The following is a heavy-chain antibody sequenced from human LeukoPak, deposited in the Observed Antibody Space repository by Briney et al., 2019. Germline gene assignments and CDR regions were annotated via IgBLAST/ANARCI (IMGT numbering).Heavy chain of an antibody. V-gene: IGHV1-69*13. D-gene: IGHD2-15*01. CDR3: ARDFGAQGYCSGGSCPQRYNWFDP. CDR1: GGTFSSYA. J-gene: IGHJ5*02. Sequence: SVKVSCKASGGTFSSYAISWVRQAPGQGREWMGGIIPIFGTANYAQKFQGRVTITADESTSTAYMELSSLRSEDTAVYYCARDFGAQGYCSGGSCPQRYNWFDPWGQGTLVTVSS. CDR2: IIPIFGTA.